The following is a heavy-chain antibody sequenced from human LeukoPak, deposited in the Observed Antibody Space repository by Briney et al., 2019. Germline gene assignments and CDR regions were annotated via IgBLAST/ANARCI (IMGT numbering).Heavy chain of an antibody. CDR2: IKTDGSEK. V-gene: IGHV3-7*01. Sequence: PGGSLRLSCEGSGLTFSNYWMGWVRQAPGKGLQWEANIKTDGSEKYYVDSVKGRFTISRDNAKNSLYLQMNSLRAEDTAVYYCATYSSLNRREFQYWGQGTLLTVSS. CDR3: ATYSSLNRREFQY. CDR1: GLTFSNYW. D-gene: IGHD3-22*01. J-gene: IGHJ1*01.